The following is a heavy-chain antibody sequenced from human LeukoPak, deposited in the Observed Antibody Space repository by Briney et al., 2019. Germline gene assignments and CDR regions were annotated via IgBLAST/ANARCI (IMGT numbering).Heavy chain of an antibody. J-gene: IGHJ4*02. CDR3: TRGFRSSFSDQ. CDR1: GGSITYFY. Sequence: SETLSLTCTVSGGSITYFYWNWIRQSPEKGLEWIGYISNTGSTNYNPSLKSRVAISVDTSKNQFSLNLSSVTAADTAPYYCTRGFRSSFSDQWGQGTLVTVSS. CDR2: ISNTGST. D-gene: IGHD1-26*01. V-gene: IGHV4-59*01.